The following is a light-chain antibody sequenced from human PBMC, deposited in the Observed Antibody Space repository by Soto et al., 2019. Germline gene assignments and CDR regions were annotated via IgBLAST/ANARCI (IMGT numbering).Light chain of an antibody. CDR2: GAS. J-gene: IGKJ2*01. Sequence: IQMTQSPCSLSASVGDSVTVTCRASKSINIYLNWYQQKPGKAPTLLIYGASSLQSGVPSRFTGGGSRTDFTLTISSLQPEDFANYYCQQSYRSPYTFGQGTKLEIK. CDR1: KSINIY. V-gene: IGKV1-39*01. CDR3: QQSYRSPYT.